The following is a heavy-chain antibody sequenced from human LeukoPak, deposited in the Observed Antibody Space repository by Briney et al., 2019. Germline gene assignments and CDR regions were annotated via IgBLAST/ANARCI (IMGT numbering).Heavy chain of an antibody. CDR3: ARGGYCSGGSCYSGLFDP. Sequence: ASVKVSCKASGYTFTSYAMHWVRQAPGQKLEWMGWINAGNGNTKYSQKFQGRVTITRDTSASTAYMELSSLRSEDTAVYYCARGGYCSGGSCYSGLFDPWGQGTLVTVSS. V-gene: IGHV1-3*01. CDR1: GYTFTSYA. D-gene: IGHD2-15*01. J-gene: IGHJ5*02. CDR2: INAGNGNT.